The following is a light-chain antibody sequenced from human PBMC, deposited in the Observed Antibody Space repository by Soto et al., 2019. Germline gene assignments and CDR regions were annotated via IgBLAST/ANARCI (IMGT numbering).Light chain of an antibody. V-gene: IGKV3-20*01. CDR1: QSVSSSY. Sequence: EIVLPKSHGTLSLSPGGCATLSGRASQSVSSSYLAWYQQKPGQAPRLLIYGASSRATGIPDRFSGSGSGTDFTLTISRLEPEDFAVYYCQQYGSSGTFGKGTKVDIK. CDR3: QQYGSSGT. CDR2: GAS. J-gene: IGKJ1*01.